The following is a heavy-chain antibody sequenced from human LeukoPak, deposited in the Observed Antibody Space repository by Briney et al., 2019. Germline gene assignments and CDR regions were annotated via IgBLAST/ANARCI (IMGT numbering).Heavy chain of an antibody. J-gene: IGHJ6*02. Sequence: ASVKVSCKASGGTFSSYATSWVRQAPGQGLEWMGGIIPIFGTANCAQKFQGRVTITADESTSTAYMELSSLRSEDTAVYYCARLSGSYGYYYYGMDVWGQGTTVTVSS. CDR3: ARLSGSYGYYYYGMDV. D-gene: IGHD1-26*01. V-gene: IGHV1-69*13. CDR2: IIPIFGTA. CDR1: GGTFSSYA.